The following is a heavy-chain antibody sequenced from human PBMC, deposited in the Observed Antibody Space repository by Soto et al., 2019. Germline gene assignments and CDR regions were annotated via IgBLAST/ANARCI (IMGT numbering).Heavy chain of an antibody. J-gene: IGHJ6*02. CDR1: GFTFSHYS. V-gene: IGHV3-21*01. D-gene: IGHD3-10*01. CDR3: AKDRGRGSPVSGGLDV. CDR2: VSSTSSYI. Sequence: LRLSCAASGFTFSHYSMNWVRQAPGKGLEWVAFVSSTSSYIYYAGSVKGRFTISRDNATNSLYLQMNTLRSEDTAVYYCAKDRGRGSPVSGGLDVWGQGTTVTVSS.